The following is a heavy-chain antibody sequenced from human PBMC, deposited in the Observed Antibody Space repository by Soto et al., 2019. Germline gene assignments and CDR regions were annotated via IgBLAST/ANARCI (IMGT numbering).Heavy chain of an antibody. D-gene: IGHD2-2*01. V-gene: IGHV1-69*01. Sequence: QVQLVQSGAEVKKPGSSVKVSCKASGGTFSSYAISWVRQAPGQGLEWMGGIIPISGTANYAQKVQGRVTITADESRSTAYMVLSSLRSEDTAVYYCARSQGSSTSLEIYYYYYYGMDVWGQGTTVTVSS. CDR1: GGTFSSYA. CDR3: ARSQGSSTSLEIYYYYYYGMDV. J-gene: IGHJ6*02. CDR2: IIPISGTA.